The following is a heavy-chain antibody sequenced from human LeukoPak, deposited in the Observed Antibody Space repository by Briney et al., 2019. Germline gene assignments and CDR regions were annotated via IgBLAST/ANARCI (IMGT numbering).Heavy chain of an antibody. J-gene: IGHJ4*02. D-gene: IGHD2-15*01. V-gene: IGHV3-33*01. Sequence: GGSLRLSCAASGFTFSNYGMHWVRQAPGKGLEWVAVIWCDGSNKYYADSVKGRFTISRDNSKNTLYLQMNSLRAEDTAVYFCARGYCSGDSCYQNYFDYWGQGTLVTVSS. CDR1: GFTFSNYG. CDR2: IWCDGSNK. CDR3: ARGYCSGDSCYQNYFDY.